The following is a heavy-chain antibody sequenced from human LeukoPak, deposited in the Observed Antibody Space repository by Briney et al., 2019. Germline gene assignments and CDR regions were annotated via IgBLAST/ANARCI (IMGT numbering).Heavy chain of an antibody. CDR2: ISSSSTYI. J-gene: IGHJ4*02. D-gene: IGHD5-18*01. Sequence: GGSLRLSCAASGFTFSSYAMSWVREAPGKGLEWVSSISSSSTYIYYADSVKGRFTISRDNAKNSLYLQMNSLRAEDTAVYYCAREPTAMILWGQGTLVTVSS. CDR3: AREPTAMIL. CDR1: GFTFSSYA. V-gene: IGHV3-21*01.